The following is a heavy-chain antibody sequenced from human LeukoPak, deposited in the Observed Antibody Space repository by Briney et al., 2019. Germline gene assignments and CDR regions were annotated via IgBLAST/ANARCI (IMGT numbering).Heavy chain of an antibody. D-gene: IGHD2-15*01. CDR1: GFTFSSYE. J-gene: IGHJ4*02. V-gene: IGHV3-48*03. Sequence: GGSLRLSCAASGFTFSSYEMNWVRQAPGKGLEWVSYISSSGSTIYYADSVKGRFTISRDNAKNTLYLRMNSLRAEDTAVYYCAKGPVVAASIGGQGTLVTVSS. CDR3: AKGPVVAASI. CDR2: ISSSGSTI.